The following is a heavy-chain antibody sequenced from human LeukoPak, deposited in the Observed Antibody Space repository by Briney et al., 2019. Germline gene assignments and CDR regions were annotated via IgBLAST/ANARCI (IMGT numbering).Heavy chain of an antibody. Sequence: SETLSLTCTVSGGSISSSSYYWGWIRQPPGKGLEWIGSIYYSGSTYYNPSLKSRVTISVDTSKNQFSLKLSSVTAADTAVYYCARAVSIAVADDYWGQGTLVTVSS. V-gene: IGHV4-39*07. D-gene: IGHD6-19*01. CDR2: IYYSGST. J-gene: IGHJ4*02. CDR3: ARAVSIAVADDY. CDR1: GGSISSSSYY.